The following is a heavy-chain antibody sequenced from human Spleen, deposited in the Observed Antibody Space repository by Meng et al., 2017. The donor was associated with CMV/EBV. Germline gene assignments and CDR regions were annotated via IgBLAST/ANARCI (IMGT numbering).Heavy chain of an antibody. D-gene: IGHD2-2*01. J-gene: IGHJ4*02. CDR3: ARCLTPTCSSTSCFDY. CDR2: IIPILATP. CDR1: GGSFSSYT. V-gene: IGHV1-69*08. Sequence: SVKVSCKASGGSFSSYTISWVRQAPGQGLEWMGGIIPILATPNYAERFQGRVTINADKSTSTVFMELTSLTSEDTAVYYCARCLTPTCSSTSCFDYWGQGTLVTVSS.